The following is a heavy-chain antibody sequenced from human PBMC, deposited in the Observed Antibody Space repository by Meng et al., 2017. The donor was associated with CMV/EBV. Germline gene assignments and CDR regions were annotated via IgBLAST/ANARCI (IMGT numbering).Heavy chain of an antibody. CDR1: GFTVSSYA. V-gene: IGHV3-30-3*01. CDR3: AREPTEHIVVVIAILTYGMDV. CDR2: ISYDGSNK. J-gene: IGHJ6*02. Sequence: GRSLRLSSAASGFTVSSYAMHWVRQAPGKGLEWVAVISYDGSNKYYADSVKGRFTISRDNSRDTLYLQMNSLRAEDTAVYYCAREPTEHIVVVIAILTYGMDVWGQGTTVTVSS. D-gene: IGHD2-21*01.